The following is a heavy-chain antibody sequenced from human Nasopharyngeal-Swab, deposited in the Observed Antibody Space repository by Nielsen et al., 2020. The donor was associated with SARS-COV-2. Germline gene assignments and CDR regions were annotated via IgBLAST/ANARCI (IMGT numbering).Heavy chain of an antibody. CDR3: AKPAGGGYFDY. V-gene: IGHV5-51*01. Sequence: VRQMPGKGLEWVGIIYPGDSDTRYSPSFHGQVTISADKSISTAYLQWSSLKASDTAMYYCAKPAGGGYFDYWGQGTLVTVSS. J-gene: IGHJ4*02. CDR2: IYPGDSDT. D-gene: IGHD3-16*01.